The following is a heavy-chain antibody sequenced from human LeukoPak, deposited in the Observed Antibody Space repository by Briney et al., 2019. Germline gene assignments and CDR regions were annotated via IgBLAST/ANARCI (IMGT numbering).Heavy chain of an antibody. D-gene: IGHD3-10*01. V-gene: IGHV5-10-1*01. CDR3: ARLRKDYYGSGSYSRYYYYGMDV. CDR1: GYSFSNYW. J-gene: IGHJ6*02. Sequence: KVSCKGSGYSFSNYWIGWVRQMPGRGLEWMGRIDPSDSYTNYSPSFQGHVTISADKSISTAYLQWSSLKASDTAMYYCARLRKDYYGSGSYSRYYYYGMDVWGQGTTVTVSS. CDR2: IDPSDSYT.